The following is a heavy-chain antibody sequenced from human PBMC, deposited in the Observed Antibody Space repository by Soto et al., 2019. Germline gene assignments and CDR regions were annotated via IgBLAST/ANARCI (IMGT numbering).Heavy chain of an antibody. Sequence: ESGGGVVQPGRSLRLSCAASGFTFSSYAMHWVRQAPGKGLEWVAVISYDGSNKYYADSVKGRFTISRDNSKNTLYLQMNSLRAEDTAVYYCARDYDSSGYKRAEYFQHWGQGTLVTVSS. V-gene: IGHV3-30-3*01. CDR2: ISYDGSNK. CDR3: ARDYDSSGYKRAEYFQH. J-gene: IGHJ1*01. CDR1: GFTFSSYA. D-gene: IGHD3-22*01.